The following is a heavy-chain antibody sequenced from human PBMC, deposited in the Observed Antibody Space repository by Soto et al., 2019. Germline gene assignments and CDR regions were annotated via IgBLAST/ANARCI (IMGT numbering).Heavy chain of an antibody. Sequence: GASVKVSCKASGCTFSSYAISWVRQAPGQVLEWMGGIIPICGAANYAQKFQGRVTITADKSISTAYMELSSLRSDDTAVYYCARDLGPYYYDSSGYYYDDRVRYYYYGMDVWGQGTTVTVSS. D-gene: IGHD3-22*01. CDR2: IIPICGAA. J-gene: IGHJ6*02. V-gene: IGHV1-69*06. CDR1: GCTFSSYA. CDR3: ARDLGPYYYDSSGYYYDDRVRYYYYGMDV.